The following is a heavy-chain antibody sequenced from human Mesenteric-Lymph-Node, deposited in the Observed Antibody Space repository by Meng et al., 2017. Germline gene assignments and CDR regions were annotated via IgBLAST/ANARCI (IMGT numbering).Heavy chain of an antibody. CDR1: GGTFSSYA. CDR2: IIPIFGTA. Sequence: SVKVSCKASGGTFSSYAISWVRQAPGQGLEWMGGIIPIFGTANYAQKFQGRVTITADESTSTAYMELSSLRSEDTAVYYCARDKLLWFGETNYGMDVWGQGTMVTVSS. J-gene: IGHJ6*02. V-gene: IGHV1-69*13. CDR3: ARDKLLWFGETNYGMDV. D-gene: IGHD3-10*01.